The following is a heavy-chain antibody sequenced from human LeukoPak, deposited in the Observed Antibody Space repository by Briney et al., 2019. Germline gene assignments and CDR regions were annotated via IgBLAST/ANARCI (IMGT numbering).Heavy chain of an antibody. V-gene: IGHV4-59*01. Sequence: SETLSLTCTVSGGSISSYYWSWIRQPPGRGLEWIGYIYYSGSTNYNPSLKSRVTISVDTSKNQFSLRLSSVTAADTAVYYCARVLYYYDSSGPTAAFDIWGQGTMVTVSS. D-gene: IGHD3-22*01. CDR3: ARVLYYYDSSGPTAAFDI. CDR1: GGSISSYY. J-gene: IGHJ3*02. CDR2: IYYSGST.